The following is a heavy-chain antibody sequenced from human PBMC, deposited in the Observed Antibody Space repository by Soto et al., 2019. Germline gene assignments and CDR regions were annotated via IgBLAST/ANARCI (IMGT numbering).Heavy chain of an antibody. CDR3: ARHPNAYFDY. J-gene: IGHJ4*02. CDR2: VHYSGST. V-gene: IGHV4-59*08. CDR1: GASISRYY. Sequence: SETLSLTCPVSGASISRYYWSWIRQPPGKGLEWIGYVHYSGSTSYNPSLKSRVTISIDMSKTHFSLKLTSVTAADTAVYFCARHPNAYFDYWGQGALVTVSS.